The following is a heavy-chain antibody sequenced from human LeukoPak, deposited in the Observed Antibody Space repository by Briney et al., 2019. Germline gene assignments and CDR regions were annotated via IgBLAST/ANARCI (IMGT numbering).Heavy chain of an antibody. V-gene: IGHV4-59*01. Sequence: PSETLSLTCTVSGGSISSYYWSWIRQPPGKGLEWIGYIYYSGSTNYNPSLRSRVTISVDTSKNQFSLKLSSVTAADTAVYYCARGRWLGYWGQGTLVTVPS. CDR2: IYYSGST. J-gene: IGHJ4*02. CDR3: ARGRWLGY. CDR1: GGSISSYY. D-gene: IGHD4-23*01.